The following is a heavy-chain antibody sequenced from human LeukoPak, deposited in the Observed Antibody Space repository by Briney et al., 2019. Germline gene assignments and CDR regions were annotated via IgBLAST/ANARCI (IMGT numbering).Heavy chain of an antibody. CDR3: ARDLSWYFDY. CDR1: GFTFSSYA. D-gene: IGHD3-16*02. V-gene: IGHV3-30-3*01. J-gene: IGHJ4*02. CDR2: ISYDGSNK. Sequence: GGSLRLSCAASGFTFSSYAMHWVRQAPGKGPEWVAVISYDGSNKYYADSVKGRFTISRDNSKNTLYLQMNSLRAEDTAVYYCARDLSWYFDYWGQGTLVTVSS.